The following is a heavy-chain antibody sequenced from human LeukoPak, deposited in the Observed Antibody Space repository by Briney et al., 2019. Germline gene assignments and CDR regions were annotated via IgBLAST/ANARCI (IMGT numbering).Heavy chain of an antibody. CDR3: ARRTYYYGSESYSWFDP. CDR1: GGSISSYY. J-gene: IGHJ5*02. V-gene: IGHV4-59*01. CDR2: IYNSGNT. Sequence: PSETLSLTCTVSGGSISSYYWSWIRQPPGKGLEWIGNIYNSGNTNYNPSLKSRVTISVDTSKNQFSLNLTSVTAADTAVYYCARRTYYYGSESYSWFDPWGQGTLVTVSS. D-gene: IGHD3-10*01.